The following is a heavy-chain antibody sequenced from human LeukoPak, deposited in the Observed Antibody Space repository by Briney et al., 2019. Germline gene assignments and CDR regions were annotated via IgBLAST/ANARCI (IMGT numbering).Heavy chain of an antibody. CDR3: AKGRNQYCSSTSCYHDVFDV. D-gene: IGHD2-2*01. CDR1: GFTFYSYA. J-gene: IGHJ3*01. V-gene: IGHV3-23*01. Sequence: GGSLRHSCSPSGFTFYSYAMSWVRQAPGKGLEWVSAISGSVVNTYYANSVKGRFTISRDNSKNTLYLQMNSLRAEDTAVYYCAKGRNQYCSSTSCYHDVFDVWGQGTMVTVSS. CDR2: ISGSVVNT.